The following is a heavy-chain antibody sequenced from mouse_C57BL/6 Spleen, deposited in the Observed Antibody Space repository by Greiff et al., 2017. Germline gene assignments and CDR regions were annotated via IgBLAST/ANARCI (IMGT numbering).Heavy chain of an antibody. V-gene: IGHV5-9-1*02. CDR2: ISSGGDYI. Sequence: EVQRVESGEGLVKPGGSLKLSCAASGFTFSSYAMSWVRQTPEKRLEWVAYISSGGDYIYYADTVKGRFTISRDNARNTLYLQMSSLKSEDTAMYYCTRDYGGEAWFAYWGQGTLVTVSA. J-gene: IGHJ3*01. CDR1: GFTFSSYA. D-gene: IGHD1-2*01. CDR3: TRDYGGEAWFAY.